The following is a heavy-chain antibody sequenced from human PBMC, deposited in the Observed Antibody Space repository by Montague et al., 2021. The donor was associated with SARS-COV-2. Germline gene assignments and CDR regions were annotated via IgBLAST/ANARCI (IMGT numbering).Heavy chain of an antibody. CDR2: TWYDGSNK. J-gene: IGHJ6*02. Sequence: SLRLSCAASGFTFSSYGMHWVRQAPGKGLEWVAVTWYDGSNKYYADSVKGRFTISRDNSKNTLYLQMNSLRAEDTAVYYCARGYYGSGHLVYYYYYGMDVWGQGTTVTVSS. V-gene: IGHV3-33*01. CDR3: ARGYYGSGHLVYYYYYGMDV. CDR1: GFTFSSYG. D-gene: IGHD3-10*01.